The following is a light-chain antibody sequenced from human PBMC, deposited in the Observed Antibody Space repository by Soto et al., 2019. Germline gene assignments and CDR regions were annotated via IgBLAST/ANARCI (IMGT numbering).Light chain of an antibody. CDR3: SSYTSSSTNV. CDR2: DVR. J-gene: IGLJ1*01. Sequence: QSVLTQPASVSGSPGQSITISCTGTSSDVGGYNFVSWYQHHPGKAPKLMLYDVRNRPSGVSYRFSGPKSGNTASLTISGLQAVDEADYYCSSYTSSSTNVFGTGTKVTVL. V-gene: IGLV2-14*03. CDR1: SSDVGGYNF.